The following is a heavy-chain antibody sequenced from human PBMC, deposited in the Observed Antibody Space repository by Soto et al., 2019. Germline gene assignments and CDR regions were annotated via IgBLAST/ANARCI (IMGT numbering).Heavy chain of an antibody. CDR2: IYWDDDN. V-gene: IGHV2-5*02. CDR3: AHEEPYQDSGRSGYYGMDV. J-gene: IGHJ6*02. Sequence: QITLKESGPTLVKPTQTLTLTCTFSGFSLSTRGVGVGWIRQPPGKALEWLALIYWDDDNRYSPSLNSRLTITKDTTKIQMVLTVTNMDLMDTATYFCAHEEPYQDSGRSGYYGMDVWGQGTTVTVSS. CDR1: GFSLSTRGVG. D-gene: IGHD3-3*01.